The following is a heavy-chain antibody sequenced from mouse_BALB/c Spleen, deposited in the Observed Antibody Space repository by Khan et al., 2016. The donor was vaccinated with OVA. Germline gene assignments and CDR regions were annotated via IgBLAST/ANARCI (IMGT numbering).Heavy chain of an antibody. CDR3: ASYYGSSYAMDC. CDR1: GYTFTSYW. Sequence: QVQLQQSGAELAKPGASVKMSCKASGYTFTSYWMHWVQQRPGQGLEWIGYINPSTGYTEYNQKFKDKATLTADKSSRPAYMQLSSLRSGDSAVYYCASYYGSSYAMDCWGQGTSVTVSS. D-gene: IGHD1-1*01. J-gene: IGHJ4*01. CDR2: INPSTGYT. V-gene: IGHV1-7*01.